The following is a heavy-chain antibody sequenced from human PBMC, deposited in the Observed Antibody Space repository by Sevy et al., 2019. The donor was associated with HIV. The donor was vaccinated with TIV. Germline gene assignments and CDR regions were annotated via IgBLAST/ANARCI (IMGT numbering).Heavy chain of an antibody. CDR2: ISFDASNK. CDR1: GFTFSRYS. V-gene: IGHV3-30*04. CDR3: ALERLSSDVAEYFQN. D-gene: IGHD1-1*01. Sequence: GGSLRLSCAASGFTFSRYSMHWVRQAPGKGLEWVATISFDASNKHYADSVKGRFTIPRDNFQNSLFLQMNSLRPEDTAVYYCALERLSSDVAEYFQNWGQGTLVTVSS. J-gene: IGHJ1*01.